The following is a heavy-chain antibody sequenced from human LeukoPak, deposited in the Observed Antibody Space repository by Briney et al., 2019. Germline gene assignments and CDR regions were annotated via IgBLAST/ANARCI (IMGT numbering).Heavy chain of an antibody. D-gene: IGHD1-26*01. V-gene: IGHV3-9*01. CDR1: GFTFDDYG. J-gene: IGHJ6*02. CDR2: ISYNGGST. Sequence: PGGSLRLSCAASGFTFDDYGMHWVRQPPGKGLEWVSGISYNGGSTDCADSVKGRFTVSRDNTKNSLYLQMSTLRPEDTALYYCAKHLRATNIYYFYGLDVWGQGTTVTVSS. CDR3: AKHLRATNIYYFYGLDV.